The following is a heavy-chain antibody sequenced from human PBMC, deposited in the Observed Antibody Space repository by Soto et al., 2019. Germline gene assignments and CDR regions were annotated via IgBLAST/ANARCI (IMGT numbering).Heavy chain of an antibody. CDR2: ISGSGGTT. D-gene: IGHD2-8*02. CDR3: ENTANAWCRAVDI. CDR1: GFTFSSYA. V-gene: IGHV3-23*01. J-gene: IGHJ3*02. Sequence: EVQLLESGGGLVQPGGSLRLSCAASGFTFSSYAMSWVRQAPGKGLEWVSAISGSGGTTYYADSVKGRFTFSRDNSKNALYMQMISLRAGDAAVYYCENTANAWCRAVDIWGQGTMVTVSS.